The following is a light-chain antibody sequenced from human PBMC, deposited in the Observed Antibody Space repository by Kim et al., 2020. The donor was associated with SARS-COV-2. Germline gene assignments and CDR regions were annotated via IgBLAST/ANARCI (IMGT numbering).Light chain of an antibody. V-gene: IGKV1-9*01. CDR1: QDISNH. CDR3: QQLNNYPWT. CDR2: AAS. J-gene: IGKJ1*01. Sequence: GDRVAVTCRASQDISNHLAWYQQKPGKAPKLLIFAASTLQSGVPSRFSGSGSGTEFTLTVSSLQAEDFAIYYCQQLNNYPWTFGQGTKVDIK.